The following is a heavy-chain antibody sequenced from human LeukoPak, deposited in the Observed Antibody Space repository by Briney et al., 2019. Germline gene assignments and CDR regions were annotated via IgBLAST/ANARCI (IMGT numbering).Heavy chain of an antibody. V-gene: IGHV4-31*03. J-gene: IGHJ6*02. D-gene: IGHD6-13*01. Sequence: PSQTLSLTCTVSGGSISSGGYSWSWIRQHPGKGLEWIGYIYYSGSTYYNPSLKSRVTISVDTSKNQFSLKLSSVTAADTAVYYCAAAYSSSWYRVMDVWAQGTTVTVSS. CDR1: GGSISSGGYS. CDR2: IYYSGST. CDR3: AAAYSSSWYRVMDV.